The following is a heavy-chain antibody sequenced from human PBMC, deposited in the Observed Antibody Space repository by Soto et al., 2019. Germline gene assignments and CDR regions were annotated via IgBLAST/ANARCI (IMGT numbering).Heavy chain of an antibody. D-gene: IGHD3-22*01. V-gene: IGHV3-30*03. CDR2: ISYDGSRT. CDR3: ARWVGGSMYDNSGKYDS. J-gene: IGHJ5*01. CDR1: GFIFSGSG. Sequence: QVQLVESGGGVVQPGRSRRLTCAASGFIFSGSGMHWVRQAPGKGLEWVALISYDGSRTYYADSVRDRFTISRDNGQNTLYLQMNSLRAEDTAVYFCARWVGGSMYDNSGKYDSWGQGTLVIVSS.